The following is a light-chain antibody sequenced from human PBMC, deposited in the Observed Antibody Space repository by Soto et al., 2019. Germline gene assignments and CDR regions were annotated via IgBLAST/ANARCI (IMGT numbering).Light chain of an antibody. V-gene: IGKV4-1*01. CDR1: QTVLYSSNNRNL. Sequence: DIVMTQSPEYLAVSLGERATINCKSSQTVLYSSNNRNLIAWYQQKPGQPPKLLIYWASTRESGFPDRFSGSVSGRDFTLTISSLQAEDVAVYYCQQYDSPPRYTFGQGTRLEIK. CDR2: WAS. J-gene: IGKJ2*01. CDR3: QQYDSPPRYT.